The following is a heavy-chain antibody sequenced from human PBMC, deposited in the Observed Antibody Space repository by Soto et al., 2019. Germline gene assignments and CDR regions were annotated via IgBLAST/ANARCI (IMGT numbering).Heavy chain of an antibody. Sequence: PSETLSLTCNVSGGSIYTYSWNWIRQSPGKGLEWIGYISDGGSTNDNPSLKRRVTISVDTSEKQVSLTLSSVRTEDPAVYYGAREISYASGGHLYHRMDVLGQGSALTASS. CDR3: AREISYASGGHLYHRMDV. CDR1: GGSIYTYS. CDR2: ISDGGST. D-gene: IGHD3-16*01. J-gene: IGHJ6*02. V-gene: IGHV4-59*12.